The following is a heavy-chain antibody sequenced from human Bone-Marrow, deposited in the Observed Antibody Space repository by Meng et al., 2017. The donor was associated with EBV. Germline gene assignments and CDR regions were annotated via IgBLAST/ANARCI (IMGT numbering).Heavy chain of an antibody. CDR3: ARAPQYRSNYYYYGMDV. CDR2: INHSGST. CDR1: GGSFSGYY. V-gene: IGHV4-34*01. J-gene: IGHJ6*02. Sequence: QGQLQQGGAGLLKPSETLSRTCAVYGGSFSGYYWSWIRQPPGKGLEWIGEINHSGSTNYNPSLKSRATISVDTSKNQFSLKLSSVTAADTAVYYCARAPQYRSNYYYYGMDVWGQGTTVTVFS. D-gene: IGHD2-2*01.